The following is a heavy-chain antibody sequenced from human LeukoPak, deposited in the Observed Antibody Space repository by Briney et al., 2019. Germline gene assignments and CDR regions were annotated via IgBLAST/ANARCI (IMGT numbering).Heavy chain of an antibody. CDR3: ARGRRQQLDKYYYYYYYMDV. J-gene: IGHJ6*03. V-gene: IGHV4-34*01. CDR2: INHSGST. Sequence: PGGSLRLSCAASGFTFSSYGMSWVRQPPGKGLEWIGEINHSGSTNYNPSLKSRVTISVDTSKNQFSLKLSSVTAADTAVYYCARGRRQQLDKYYYYYYYMDVWGKGTTVTVSS. D-gene: IGHD6-13*01. CDR1: GFTFSSYG.